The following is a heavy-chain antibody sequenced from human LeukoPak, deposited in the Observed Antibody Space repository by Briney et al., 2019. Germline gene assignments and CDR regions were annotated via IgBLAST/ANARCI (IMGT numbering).Heavy chain of an antibody. CDR2: IKQDGSEK. Sequence: GGSLRLSCAPSGFTFSSHCMSWARQAPGKGLEGVANIKQDGSEKYYVDSVKGRFTLSRDNAKNSLYMQMNSLRAEDTAVYYCGRRLAGAFDPWGQGTMVTVSS. CDR1: GFTFSSHC. CDR3: GRRLAGAFDP. V-gene: IGHV3-7*01. J-gene: IGHJ5*02. D-gene: IGHD6-19*01.